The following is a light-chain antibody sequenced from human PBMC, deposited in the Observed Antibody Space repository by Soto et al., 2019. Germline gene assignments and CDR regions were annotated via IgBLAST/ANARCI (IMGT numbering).Light chain of an antibody. CDR3: QVYTNWPPWT. Sequence: EIVMTQSPATLSVSPGERATLSCRASQSVSTNLAWYQQKPCQATRRLIYDASTRATGIPARFSGSGSETEFNLTISSLQSEDFAVYYCQVYTNWPPWTLGQGTKVEIK. V-gene: IGKV3-15*01. CDR2: DAS. J-gene: IGKJ1*01. CDR1: QSVSTN.